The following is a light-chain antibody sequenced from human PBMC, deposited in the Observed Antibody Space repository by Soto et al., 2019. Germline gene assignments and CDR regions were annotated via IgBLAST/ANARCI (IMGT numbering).Light chain of an antibody. V-gene: IGKV3-15*01. CDR3: QQYNNWVIT. CDR1: QRVGSK. CDR2: GAS. J-gene: IGKJ5*01. Sequence: ILMTQSPGTMCVSXGERATLPCRARQRVGSKLARYQQTPGPAPRIXXSGASTMAPGSPARFSGSGSGTEFTRPITSRQSDDFAVYYGQQYNNWVITFGQGTRLEIK.